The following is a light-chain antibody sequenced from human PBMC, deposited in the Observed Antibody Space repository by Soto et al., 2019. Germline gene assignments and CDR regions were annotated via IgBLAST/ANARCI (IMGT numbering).Light chain of an antibody. J-gene: IGLJ2*01. CDR1: SSNVETNY. Sequence: QAVVTQPPSTSETPGQRVTISCTGSSSNVETNYVFWYQQFPGTAPKLLIYNDNQRPSGVPDRFSGSKSGTSASLGISGLRSEDEADYYCAAWDDIVRAVIFGGGTKVTVL. CDR2: NDN. V-gene: IGLV1-47*02. CDR3: AAWDDIVRAVI.